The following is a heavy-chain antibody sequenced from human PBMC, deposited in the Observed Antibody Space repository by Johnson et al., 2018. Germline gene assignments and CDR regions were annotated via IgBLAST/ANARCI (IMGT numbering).Heavy chain of an antibody. V-gene: IGHV4-59*12. D-gene: IGHD4-17*01. CDR2: IYCCGRGSP. CDR3: ARVYGDYYYYYGLDV. CDR1: GGSIISYY. J-gene: IGHJ6*02. Sequence: QVQLRESGPGLVKPSETLSLICTVSGGSIISYYWSWIRQSPGKGLEWIGYIYCCGRGSPEYNPSLKSRVPISADTSKSQFSLRLSSVTAADTAMYYLARVYGDYYYYYGLDVWGQGTTVTVSS.